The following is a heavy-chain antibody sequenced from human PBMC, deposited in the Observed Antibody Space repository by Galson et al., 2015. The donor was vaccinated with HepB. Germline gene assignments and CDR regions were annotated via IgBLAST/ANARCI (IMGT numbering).Heavy chain of an antibody. J-gene: IGHJ4*02. D-gene: IGHD3-22*01. Sequence: SVKVSCKVSGYTLTELSMHWVRQAPGKGLEWMGGFDPEDGETIYAQKFQGRVTMTEDTSTDTAYMELSSLRSEDTAVYYCATDPYYDSSGPYTVDYWGQGTLVTVSS. V-gene: IGHV1-24*01. CDR1: GYTLTELS. CDR2: FDPEDGET. CDR3: ATDPYYDSSGPYTVDY.